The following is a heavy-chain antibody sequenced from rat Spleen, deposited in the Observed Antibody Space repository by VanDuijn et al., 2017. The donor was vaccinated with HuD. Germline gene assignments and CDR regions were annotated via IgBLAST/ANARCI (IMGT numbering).Heavy chain of an antibody. CDR2: ISPSGGST. CDR1: GFTFSNYD. J-gene: IGHJ2*01. V-gene: IGHV5-25*01. CDR3: ARRRGYYGYPFDY. D-gene: IGHD1-7*01. Sequence: EVQLVESGGGLVQPGRSLKLSCAASGFTFSNYDMAWVRQAPTKGLEWVASISPSGGSTYYRDSVKGRFTVSRDNAKSTLYLQMDSLRSEDTATYYCARRRGYYGYPFDYWGQGVMVTVSS.